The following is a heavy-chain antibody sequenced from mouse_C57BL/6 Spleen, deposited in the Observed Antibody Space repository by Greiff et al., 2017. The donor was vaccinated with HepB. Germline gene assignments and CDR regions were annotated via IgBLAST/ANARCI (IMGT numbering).Heavy chain of an antibody. CDR2: IYPGSGST. CDR3: ARFYDGYYDAMDY. D-gene: IGHD2-3*01. CDR1: GYTFTSYW. J-gene: IGHJ4*01. V-gene: IGHV1-55*01. Sequence: QVHVKQPGAELVKPGASVKMSCKASGYTFTSYWITWVKQRPGQGLEWIGDIYPGSGSTNYNEKFKSKATLTVDTSSSTAYMQLSSLTSEDSAVYYCARFYDGYYDAMDYWGQGTSVTVSS.